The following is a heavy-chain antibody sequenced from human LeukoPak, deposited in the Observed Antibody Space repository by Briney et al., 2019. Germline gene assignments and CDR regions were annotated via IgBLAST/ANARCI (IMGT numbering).Heavy chain of an antibody. Sequence: PSETLSLTCAVYGGSFSGYYWSWIRQPPGKGLEWVGEINHSGSTNNNPSLKSRVTISVDTSKNQFSLKLSSVTAADTAVYYCARHGRWGGSSWNFDYWGQGALVTVSS. V-gene: IGHV4-34*01. CDR3: ARHGRWGGSSWNFDY. J-gene: IGHJ4*02. CDR1: GGSFSGYY. D-gene: IGHD6-13*01. CDR2: INHSGST.